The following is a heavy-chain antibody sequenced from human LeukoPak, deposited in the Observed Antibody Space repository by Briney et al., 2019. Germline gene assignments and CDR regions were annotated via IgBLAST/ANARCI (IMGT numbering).Heavy chain of an antibody. D-gene: IGHD6-13*01. J-gene: IGHJ4*02. CDR1: GYTFTGYP. CDR2: VILYSGDT. CDR3: ARDQGSLTRSWYTGY. Sequence: ASVWVSCMASGYTFTGYPIHSVREAPGRGLEWMAHVILYSGDTNFAQTFQGRVTMTRDTSITTAYMDLSSQTPDDTAVYFCARDQGSLTRSWYTGYWGQGTQVTGSS. V-gene: IGHV1-2*06.